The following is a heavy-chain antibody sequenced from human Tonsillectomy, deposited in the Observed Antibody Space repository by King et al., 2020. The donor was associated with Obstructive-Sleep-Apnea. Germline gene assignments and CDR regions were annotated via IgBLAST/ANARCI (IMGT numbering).Heavy chain of an antibody. CDR1: GYTFTSYG. Sequence: VQLVESGAEVKKPGASVKVSCKASGYTFTSYGISWVRQAPGQGLEWMGWISAYNGNTNYAQKLQGRVTMTTDTSTSTAYMELRSLRSDDTAVYYCARDLYYGSGSYYELYYYYYYGMDVWGEGTTVTVSS. J-gene: IGHJ6*04. V-gene: IGHV1-18*04. CDR3: ARDLYYGSGSYYELYYYYYYGMDV. D-gene: IGHD3-10*01. CDR2: ISAYNGNT.